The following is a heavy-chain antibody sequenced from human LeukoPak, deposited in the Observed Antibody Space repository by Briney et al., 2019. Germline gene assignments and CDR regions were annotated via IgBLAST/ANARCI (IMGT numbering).Heavy chain of an antibody. CDR1: GFIFSSYA. Sequence: GGSLRLSCAASGFIFSSYAMSWVRQAPGKGPEWVSAISGSDGRTFYGDSVRGRSTISRDNSKNTLYLQMNSLRAEDTAIYYCVKESPYGSPRFNYFDDWGQGTLVTVSS. D-gene: IGHD1-26*01. V-gene: IGHV3-23*01. J-gene: IGHJ4*02. CDR2: ISGSDGRT. CDR3: VKESPYGSPRFNYFDD.